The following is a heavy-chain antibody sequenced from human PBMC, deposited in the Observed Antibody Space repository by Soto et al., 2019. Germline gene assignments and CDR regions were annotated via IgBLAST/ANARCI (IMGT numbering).Heavy chain of an antibody. CDR3: ARVGIVLMVYPNWFDP. CDR1: GFTFSDYY. V-gene: IGHV3-11*01. J-gene: IGHJ5*02. CDR2: ISSSGSTI. D-gene: IGHD2-8*01. Sequence: PGGSLRLSCAASGFTFSDYYMSWIRQAPGKGLEWVSYISSSGSTIYYADSVKGRFTISRDNAKNSLYLQMNSLRAEDTAVYYCARVGIVLMVYPNWFDPWGQGTLVTVSS.